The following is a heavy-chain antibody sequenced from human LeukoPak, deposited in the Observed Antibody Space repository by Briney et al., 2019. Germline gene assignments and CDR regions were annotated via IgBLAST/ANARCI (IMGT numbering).Heavy chain of an antibody. CDR1: GGSISNYY. CDR2: IYTSGST. Sequence: SETLSLTCTVSGGSISNYYWSWIRQPAGKGLDWIGRIYTSGSTNYNPSLKSRVTVSLDTSNNQFSLKLSSVTAAYTAVYYCARVAYCGGDCFSFDYWGQGTLVTVSS. J-gene: IGHJ4*02. V-gene: IGHV4-4*07. D-gene: IGHD2-21*02. CDR3: ARVAYCGGDCFSFDY.